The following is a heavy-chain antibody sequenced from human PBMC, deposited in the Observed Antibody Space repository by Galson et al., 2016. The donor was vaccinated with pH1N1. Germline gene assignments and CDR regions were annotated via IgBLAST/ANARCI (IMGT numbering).Heavy chain of an antibody. CDR3: AREDCSSGPCPLDS. D-gene: IGHD2-15*01. CDR1: GGSIRSNDYY. V-gene: IGHV4-39*07. CDR2: IYSSGST. Sequence: SETLSLTCTVSGGSIRSNDYYWTWIRQPPGKGLEWIGTIYSSGSTYDNPSLKSRVTISVDTSKNQFSLKLSSVTAADTAVYYCAREDCSSGPCPLDSWGQGTLVIVSS. J-gene: IGHJ4*02.